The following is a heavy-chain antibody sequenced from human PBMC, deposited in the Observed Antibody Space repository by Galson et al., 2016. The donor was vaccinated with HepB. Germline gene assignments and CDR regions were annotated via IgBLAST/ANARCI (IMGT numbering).Heavy chain of an antibody. CDR3: AKDGRIYCSSASCHDHFHY. D-gene: IGHD2-2*01. Sequence: ASGFTFSSYGMHWVRQAPGKGLEWVAFISYDGSNKKYADSVKGRFTISRDNSKKTLYLQMNSLRAEDTAVYYCAKDGRIYCSSASCHDHFHYWGQGTLVTVSS. V-gene: IGHV3-30*18. J-gene: IGHJ4*02. CDR2: ISYDGSNK. CDR1: GFTFSSYG.